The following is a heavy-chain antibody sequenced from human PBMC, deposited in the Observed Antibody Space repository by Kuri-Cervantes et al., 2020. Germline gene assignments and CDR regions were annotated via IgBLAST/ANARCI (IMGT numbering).Heavy chain of an antibody. CDR2: ISGSGTTK. CDR1: GFTFSSYE. CDR3: ARDPHSLNWFDP. J-gene: IGHJ5*02. Sequence: GGSLRLSCAASGFTFSSYEMNWVRQAPGKGLEWVSYISGSGTTKYYADSVKGRFTISRDNAKNSLYLQMNSLRAEDTAVYYCARDPHSLNWFDPWGQGTLVTVSS. V-gene: IGHV3-48*03.